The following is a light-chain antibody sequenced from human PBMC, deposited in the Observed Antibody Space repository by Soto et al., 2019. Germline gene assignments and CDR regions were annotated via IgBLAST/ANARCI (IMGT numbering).Light chain of an antibody. J-gene: IGKJ1*01. CDR2: DAS. CDR3: QQYNSYSMT. CDR1: QSISSW. Sequence: DIQMTQSPSTLSASVGDRVTITCPASQSISSWLAWYQQKPGKAPKLLIYDASSLESGVPSRFSGSGSGTEFTLTISSLQPDDFATYYCQQYNSYSMTFGQGTKVEIK. V-gene: IGKV1-5*01.